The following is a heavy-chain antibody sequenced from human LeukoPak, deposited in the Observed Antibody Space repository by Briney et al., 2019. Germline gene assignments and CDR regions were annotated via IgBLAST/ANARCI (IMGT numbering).Heavy chain of an antibody. V-gene: IGHV3-13*01. D-gene: IGHD3-9*01. CDR1: GFTFSSYD. J-gene: IGHJ4*02. CDR2: IGTAGDT. CDR3: ARAAPTGYPYFDY. Sequence: PGGSLRLSCAASGFTFSSYDMHWVRHATGKGLEWVSAIGTAGDTYYPGSVKGRFTISRENAKNSLYLQMNSLRAGDTAVYYCARAAPTGYPYFDYWGQGTLVTVSS.